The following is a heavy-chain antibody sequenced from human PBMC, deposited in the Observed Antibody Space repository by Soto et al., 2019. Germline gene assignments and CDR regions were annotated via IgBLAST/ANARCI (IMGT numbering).Heavy chain of an antibody. CDR1: GFTFGSYW. Sequence: EVQLVESGGGLVQPGESLTLSCAASGFTFGSYWMHWVRQAPGKGLVWVSRIKNDGTGTYYADSVEGRLTISRDNTKNXXDLQMNSLRVEDTAVYFCVRGDGDRYDGNGYLGRHWGQGALVTVSS. V-gene: IGHV3-74*01. CDR2: IKNDGTGT. D-gene: IGHD3-22*01. J-gene: IGHJ4*02. CDR3: VRGDGDRYDGNGYLGRH.